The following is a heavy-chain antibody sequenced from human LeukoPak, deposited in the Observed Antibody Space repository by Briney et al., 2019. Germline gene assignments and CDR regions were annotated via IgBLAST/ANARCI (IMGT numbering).Heavy chain of an antibody. V-gene: IGHV3-23*01. CDR2: ITDSGIST. J-gene: IGHJ4*02. Sequence: QPGGSLRLSCAASGFTFNSYAMAWVRQAPEKGLEWVSSITDSGISTYYADSVTGRFTISRDNSKSTLFLQMNSLRAEDTAVYYCAEGSRGNYDYWGQGTLVTVSS. CDR1: GFTFNSYA. D-gene: IGHD1-26*01. CDR3: AEGSRGNYDY.